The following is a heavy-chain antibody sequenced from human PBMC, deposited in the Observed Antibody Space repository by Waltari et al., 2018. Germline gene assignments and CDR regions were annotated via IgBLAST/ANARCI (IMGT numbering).Heavy chain of an antibody. D-gene: IGHD1-7*01. V-gene: IGHV4-31*03. J-gene: IGHJ4*02. CDR3: ARGELLFDY. CDR1: GGSISSGDY. Sequence: QVQLQESGPGLVNPSQTLSLTCTVSGGSISSGDYWNWIRQHPGKGLEWFGYIYHSGSTFYNPSLQSRVTISVDTSKNQFSLKVNSVTAADTAVDYRARGELLFDYWGQGALVTVSS. CDR2: IYHSGST.